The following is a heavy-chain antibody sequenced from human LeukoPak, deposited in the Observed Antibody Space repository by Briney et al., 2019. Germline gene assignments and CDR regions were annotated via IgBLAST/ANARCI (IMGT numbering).Heavy chain of an antibody. Sequence: GASVKVSCKASGYTFSSYGITWVRQAPGQGLEWMGWISGYNGNKNYAQKLRGRVTMTTDTSTSTAYMELRSLRSDDTAIYYCVRQVDIAMALPDYWGQGTLVTVSS. D-gene: IGHD5-18*01. CDR2: ISGYNGNK. J-gene: IGHJ4*02. CDR3: VRQVDIAMALPDY. V-gene: IGHV1-18*01. CDR1: GYTFSSYG.